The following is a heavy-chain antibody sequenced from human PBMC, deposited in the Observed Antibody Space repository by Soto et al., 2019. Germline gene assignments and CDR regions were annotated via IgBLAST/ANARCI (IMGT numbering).Heavy chain of an antibody. V-gene: IGHV3-33*01. J-gene: IGHJ4*02. CDR3: ARDPTIFASSSSLDY. CDR1: GFTFSSYG. CDR2: IWYDGSNK. D-gene: IGHD6-6*01. Sequence: QVQLVESGGGAVQPGRSLRLSCAASGFTFSSYGMHWVRQAPGKGLEWVAVIWYDGSNKYYADSVKGRFTISRDNSKNTLYLQMNSLRAEDTAVYYCARDPTIFASSSSLDYWGQGTLVTVSS.